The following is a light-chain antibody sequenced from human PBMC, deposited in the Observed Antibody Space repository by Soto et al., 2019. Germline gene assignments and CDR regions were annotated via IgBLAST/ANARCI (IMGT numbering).Light chain of an antibody. J-gene: IGKJ4*01. CDR1: QGISSY. CDR2: AAS. Sequence: QLTQSTSAVSASVRDRATITCRASQGISSYLAWYQQKPGKAPKLLIYAASTLQSGVPSRFSGSGSGTDFTLTISSLQPEDFATYYCQQLNSYLLTLGGSTKVAIK. CDR3: QQLNSYLLT. V-gene: IGKV1-9*01.